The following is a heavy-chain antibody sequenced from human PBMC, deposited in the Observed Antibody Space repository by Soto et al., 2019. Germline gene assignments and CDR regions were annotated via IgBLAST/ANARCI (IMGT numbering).Heavy chain of an antibody. CDR1: GGSISSGGYY. CDR3: ARALRGDYGDYWYFQH. J-gene: IGHJ1*01. CDR2: IYYSGST. V-gene: IGHV4-31*03. D-gene: IGHD4-17*01. Sequence: SETLSLTCTVSGGSISSGGYYWSWIRQHPGKGLEWIGYIYYSGSTYYNPSLKSRVTISVDTSKNQFSLKLSSVTAADTAVYYCARALRGDYGDYWYFQHWGQGTLVTVSS.